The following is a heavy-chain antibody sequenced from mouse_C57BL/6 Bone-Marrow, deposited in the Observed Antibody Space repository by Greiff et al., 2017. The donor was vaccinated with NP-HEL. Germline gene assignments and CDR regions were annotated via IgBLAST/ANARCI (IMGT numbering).Heavy chain of an antibody. D-gene: IGHD1-1*01. CDR2: IYPRSGNT. V-gene: IGHV1-81*01. Sequence: VQLQQSGAELARPGASVKLSCKASGYTFTSYGISWVKQRTGQGLEWIGEIYPRSGNTYYNEKFKGKATLTADKSSSTAYMELRSLTSEDSAVYVCARKAYYYGFWYFDVWGTGTTVTVSS. CDR3: ARKAYYYGFWYFDV. J-gene: IGHJ1*03. CDR1: GYTFTSYG.